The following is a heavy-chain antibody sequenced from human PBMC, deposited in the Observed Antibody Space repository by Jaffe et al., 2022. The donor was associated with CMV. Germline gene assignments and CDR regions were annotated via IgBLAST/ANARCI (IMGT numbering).Heavy chain of an antibody. Sequence: QLQLQESGPGLVKPSETLSLTCTVSGGSISSSSYYWGWIRQPPGKGLEWIGSIYYSGSTYYNPSLKSRVTISVDTSKNQFSLKLSSVTAADTAVYYCARLRAGRFLEWLLFSGYFDYWGQGTLVTVSS. CDR3: ARLRAGRFLEWLLFSGYFDY. CDR2: IYYSGST. V-gene: IGHV4-39*01. J-gene: IGHJ4*02. CDR1: GGSISSSSYY. D-gene: IGHD3-3*01.